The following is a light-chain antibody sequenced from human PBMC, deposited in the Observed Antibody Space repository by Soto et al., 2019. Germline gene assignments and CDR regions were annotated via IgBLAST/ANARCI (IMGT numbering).Light chain of an antibody. CDR1: QSVSSY. CDR3: QQRS. V-gene: IGKV3-11*01. J-gene: IGKJ5*01. CDR2: DAS. Sequence: EIVLTQSPATLSLSPGERATLSCRASQSVSSYLAWYQQKPGQAPRLLIYDASNRATGIPARFSGSGSGTDFTLTISSLEPEDFAVYDCQQRSFGQGTRLEIK.